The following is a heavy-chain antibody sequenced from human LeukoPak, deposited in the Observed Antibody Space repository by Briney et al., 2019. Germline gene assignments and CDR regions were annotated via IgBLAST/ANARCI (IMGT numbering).Heavy chain of an antibody. CDR1: GFSFSSFG. V-gene: IGHV3-30*04. Sequence: GKSLRLSCAASGFSFSSFGMNWVRQAPGKGPEWVAVLSHDGRNKNYADSVKGRFIISRDNSKKTLYLQMNSLRGEDTAAYYCARFREYTYGPFDSWGQGTLVTVSS. CDR2: LSHDGRNK. CDR3: ARFREYTYGPFDS. D-gene: IGHD5-18*01. J-gene: IGHJ4*02.